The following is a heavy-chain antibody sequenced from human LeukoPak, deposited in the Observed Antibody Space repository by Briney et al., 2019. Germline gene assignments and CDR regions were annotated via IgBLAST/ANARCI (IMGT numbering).Heavy chain of an antibody. V-gene: IGHV4-4*07. D-gene: IGHD3-9*01. Sequence: SETLSLTCTVSGGSISSYYWSWIRQPAGKGLEWIGRIYTSGSTNYNPSLKSRVTMSVDTSKNQFSLKLSSVTAADTAVYYCARDRNDILTGYPEIWFDPWGQGTLVTVSS. J-gene: IGHJ5*02. CDR2: IYTSGST. CDR1: GGSISSYY. CDR3: ARDRNDILTGYPEIWFDP.